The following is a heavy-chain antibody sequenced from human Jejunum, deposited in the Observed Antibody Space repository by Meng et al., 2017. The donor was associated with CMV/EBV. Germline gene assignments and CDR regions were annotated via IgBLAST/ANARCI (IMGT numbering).Heavy chain of an antibody. D-gene: IGHD4-17*01. CDR3: ARGPGD. Sequence: EVHLVGSGGAFVQPGGSLRLSCAASGFIFSGYWMHWVRQVPGKGLVWVSYIKFDGTTTYYADSVKGRFTISRDNAKNTLYLQMNDLRVEDTGLYYCARGPGDLGQGTLVTVSS. CDR2: IKFDGTTT. J-gene: IGHJ4*02. V-gene: IGHV3-74*01. CDR1: GFIFSGYW.